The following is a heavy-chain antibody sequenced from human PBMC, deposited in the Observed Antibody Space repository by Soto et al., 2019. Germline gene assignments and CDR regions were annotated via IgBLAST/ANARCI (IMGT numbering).Heavy chain of an antibody. CDR2: ISGSGGST. D-gene: IGHD5-18*01. CDR3: AKGVSDTALVTVLV. V-gene: IGHV3-23*01. J-gene: IGHJ4*02. CDR1: GFTFSSYA. Sequence: GGSLRLSCAASGFTFSSYAMSWVRQAPGKGLEWVSAISGSGGSTNYADSVKGRFTISSDNSKNTLYLQMNSLRAEDTAVYYCAKGVSDTALVTVLVWGQGTLVTVSS.